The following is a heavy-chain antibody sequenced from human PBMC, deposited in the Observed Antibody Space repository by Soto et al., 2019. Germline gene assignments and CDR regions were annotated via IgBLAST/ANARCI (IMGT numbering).Heavy chain of an antibody. CDR1: GYSFTSYW. CDR3: ARDLDYGGNSEASEV. J-gene: IGHJ3*01. V-gene: IGHV5-51*01. Sequence: GESLKISCKGSGYSFTSYWIGWVRQMPGKGLELMGIIYPGDSDTRYSPSFQGQVTISADKSISTAYLQWSSLKASDTAMYYCARDLDYGGNSEASEVWGQGTMVPVSS. D-gene: IGHD4-17*01. CDR2: IYPGDSDT.